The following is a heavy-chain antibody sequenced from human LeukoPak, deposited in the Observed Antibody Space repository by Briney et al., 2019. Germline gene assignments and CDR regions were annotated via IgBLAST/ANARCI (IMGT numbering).Heavy chain of an antibody. J-gene: IGHJ6*02. D-gene: IGHD6-13*01. CDR2: IYYSGST. Sequence: SETLSLTCTVSGGSISSYYWSWLRQPPGKGLEWIGYIYYSGSTNYNPSLKSRVTISVDTSKNQFSLKLSSVTAADTAVYYCARSPRKQPKYYYYGMDVWGQGTTVTASS. CDR3: ARSPRKQPKYYYYGMDV. V-gene: IGHV4-59*08. CDR1: GGSISSYY.